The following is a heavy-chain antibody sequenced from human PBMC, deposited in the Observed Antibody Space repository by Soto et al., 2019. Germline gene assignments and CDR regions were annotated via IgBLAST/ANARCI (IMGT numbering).Heavy chain of an antibody. CDR3: ARLRRDWGDPFNL. D-gene: IGHD3-16*01. Sequence: QVQLVQSGADVKKPGSSVKVSCKTSGGSFGSSAISWVRQAPAQGLEWMGEIIPVFDKANYAQNFQGRLTITADELTGTVFMELSSLRSEDTAVYFCARLRRDWGDPFNLLGLGTFVTVSS. V-gene: IGHV1-69*01. CDR2: IIPVFDKA. J-gene: IGHJ3*01. CDR1: GGSFGSSA.